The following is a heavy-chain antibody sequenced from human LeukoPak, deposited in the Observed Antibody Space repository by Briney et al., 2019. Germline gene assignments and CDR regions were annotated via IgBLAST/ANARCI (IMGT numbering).Heavy chain of an antibody. CDR2: TRNKANSYTT. J-gene: IGHJ4*02. CDR1: GFTFSDHY. V-gene: IGHV3-72*01. Sequence: GGSLRLSCAASGFTFSDHYMDWVRQAPGKGLEWVGRTRNKANSYTTEYAASVKGRFTISRDDSKNSLYLQMNSLKIEDTAVYYCTRENHDFWSGYYFDYWGQGTLVTVSS. CDR3: TRENHDFWSGYYFDY. D-gene: IGHD3-3*01.